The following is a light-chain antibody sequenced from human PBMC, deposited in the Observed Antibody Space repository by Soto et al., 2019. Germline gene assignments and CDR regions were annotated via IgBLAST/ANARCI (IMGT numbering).Light chain of an antibody. CDR1: RSNMGNHY. Sequence: QSVLTQPPSVSGTPGQRVTISCSGSRSNMGNHYVSWYQQLPGTAPKLLIYGNNQRPSGVPDRFSGSKFGTSASLAISGLRSEDEADYYCAAWDDSLSGVFGGGTQLTVL. CDR3: AAWDDSLSGV. V-gene: IGLV1-47*01. CDR2: GNN. J-gene: IGLJ3*02.